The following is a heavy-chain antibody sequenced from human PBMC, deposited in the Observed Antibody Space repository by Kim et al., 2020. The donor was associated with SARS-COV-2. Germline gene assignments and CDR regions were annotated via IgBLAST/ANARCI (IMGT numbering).Heavy chain of an antibody. CDR3: ARERIVGAAGGFDY. CDR1: GGSVSSGSYY. J-gene: IGHJ4*02. CDR2: IYYSGST. Sequence: SETLSLTCTVSGGSVSSGSYYWSWIRQPPGKGLEWIGYIYYSGSTNYNPSLKSRVIISVDTSKNQFSLKLSSVTAADTAVYYCARERIVGAAGGFDYWGQGTLVTVSS. D-gene: IGHD1-26*01. V-gene: IGHV4-61*01.